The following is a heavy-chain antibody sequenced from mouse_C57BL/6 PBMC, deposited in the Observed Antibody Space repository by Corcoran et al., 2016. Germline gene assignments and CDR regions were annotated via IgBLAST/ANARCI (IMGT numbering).Heavy chain of an antibody. CDR3: ARWGYAGAY. Sequence: EVQLQQSGPELVKPGASVKIPCKASGYTFTDYNMDWVKQSHGKSLEWIGDINPNNGGTIYNQKFKGKATLTVDKSSSTAYMELRSLTSEDTAVYYCARWGYAGAYWGQGTLVTVSA. J-gene: IGHJ3*01. D-gene: IGHD3-1*01. V-gene: IGHV1-18*01. CDR1: GYTFTDYN. CDR2: INPNNGGT.